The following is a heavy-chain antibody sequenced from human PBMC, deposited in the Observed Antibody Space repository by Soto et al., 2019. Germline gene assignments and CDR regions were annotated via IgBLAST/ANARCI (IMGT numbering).Heavy chain of an antibody. D-gene: IGHD3-10*01. CDR3: ARSWSYYKRSNWFDP. Sequence: SETLSLTCAVYGGSFSGYYWSWIRQPPGKGLEWIGEINHSGSTNYNPSLKSRVTISVDTSKNQFSLKLSSVTAADTAVYYCARSWSYYKRSNWFDPWGQGTLVTVSS. J-gene: IGHJ5*02. CDR2: INHSGST. CDR1: GGSFSGYY. V-gene: IGHV4-34*01.